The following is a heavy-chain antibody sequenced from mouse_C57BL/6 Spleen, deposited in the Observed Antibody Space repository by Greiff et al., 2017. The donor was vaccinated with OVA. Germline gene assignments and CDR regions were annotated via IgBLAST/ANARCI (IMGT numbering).Heavy chain of an antibody. J-gene: IGHJ1*03. D-gene: IGHD1-1*01. CDR3: ARDKIYYYGSSPYWYFDV. Sequence: EVQLVESEGGLVQPGSSMKLSCTASGFTFSDYYMAWVRQVPEKGLEWVANINYDGSSTYYLDSLKSRFIISRDNAKNILYLQMSSLKSEDTATYYCARDKIYYYGSSPYWYFDVWGTGTTVTVSS. V-gene: IGHV5-16*01. CDR1: GFTFSDYY. CDR2: INYDGSST.